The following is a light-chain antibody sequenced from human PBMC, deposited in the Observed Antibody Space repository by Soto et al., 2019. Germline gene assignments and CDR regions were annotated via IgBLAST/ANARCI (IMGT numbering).Light chain of an antibody. CDR1: QGISSW. V-gene: IGKV1-5*01. CDR3: QHYNSYSEA. J-gene: IGKJ1*01. CDR2: AAS. Sequence: DIQMTQSPSTLSASVGDRVTITCGASQGISSWLAWYQQKPGKAPKLLIYAASSLQSGVPSRFSGSGSGTEFTLTISSLQPDDFATYYCQHYNSYSEAFGQGTKVDIK.